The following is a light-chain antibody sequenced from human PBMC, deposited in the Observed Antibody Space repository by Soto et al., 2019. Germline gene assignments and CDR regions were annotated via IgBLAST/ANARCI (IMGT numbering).Light chain of an antibody. CDR3: HQYKNWPWT. CDR2: GAS. CDR1: QSVSRY. Sequence: IVMPQSPASLSVSPGGRVTLSCTASQSVSRYLAWYQQIPGQAPRLLIHGASTGAIGVPDRFSGSGSGTEFTLTISTLQSEDSALYYCHQYKNWPWTFGQGTKVDIK. V-gene: IGKV3-15*01. J-gene: IGKJ1*01.